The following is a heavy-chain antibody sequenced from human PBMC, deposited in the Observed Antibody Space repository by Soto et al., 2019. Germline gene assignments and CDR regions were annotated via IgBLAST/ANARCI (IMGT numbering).Heavy chain of an antibody. J-gene: IGHJ6*03. V-gene: IGHV1-8*01. CDR1: GYTFTSYD. Sequence: ASVKVSCKASGYTFTSYDINWVRQATGQGLEWMGWMNPNSGNTGYAQKFQGRVTMTRNTSISTAYMELSSLRSEDTAVYYCARVSSWEDYYYMDVWGKGTTVTVSS. CDR3: ARVSSWEDYYYMDV. D-gene: IGHD6-13*01. CDR2: MNPNSGNT.